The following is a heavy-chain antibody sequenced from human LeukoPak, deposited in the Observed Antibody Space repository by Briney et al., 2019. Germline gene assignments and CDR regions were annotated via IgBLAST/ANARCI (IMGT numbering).Heavy chain of an antibody. V-gene: IGHV1-2*02. Sequence: EASVKVSCKTFGYTFIDYFIHLVRQAPGQGLEWMGWINPNSGDPHHAQKFQGRVSMTRDTSISTAYMELGRLTSDDTAVYYCARGNPTKTWGQGTLVTVSS. CDR3: ARGNPTKT. CDR1: GYTFIDYF. CDR2: INPNSGDP. J-gene: IGHJ4*02.